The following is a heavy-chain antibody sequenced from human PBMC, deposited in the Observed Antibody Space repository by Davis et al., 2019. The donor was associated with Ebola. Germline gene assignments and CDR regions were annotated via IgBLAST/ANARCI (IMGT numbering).Heavy chain of an antibody. CDR1: GGSISSGGYY. V-gene: IGHV4-31*03. D-gene: IGHD5-12*01. CDR3: ARGRGRWLRSASIGY. J-gene: IGHJ4*02. Sequence: SETLSLTCTVSGGSISSGGYYWSWIRQHPGKGLEWIGYIYYSGSTYYNPSLKIRVTISVDTSKNQFSLKPSSVTAADTAVYYCARGRGRWLRSASIGYWGQGTLVTVSS. CDR2: IYYSGST.